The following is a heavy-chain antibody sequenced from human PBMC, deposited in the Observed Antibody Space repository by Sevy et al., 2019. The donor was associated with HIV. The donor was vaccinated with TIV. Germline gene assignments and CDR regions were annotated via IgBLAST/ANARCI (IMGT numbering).Heavy chain of an antibody. CDR1: GGSISSGGYS. V-gene: IGHV4-30-2*01. Sequence: SETLSLTCAVSGGSISSGGYSWSWIRQPPGKGLEWIGYIYHSGSTYYYPSLKSRVTISVDRSKNQFSLKLSSVTAADTAVYYCARAPLPGDYVPYFDYWGQGTLVTVSS. CDR3: ARAPLPGDYVPYFDY. J-gene: IGHJ4*02. CDR2: IYHSGST. D-gene: IGHD4-17*01.